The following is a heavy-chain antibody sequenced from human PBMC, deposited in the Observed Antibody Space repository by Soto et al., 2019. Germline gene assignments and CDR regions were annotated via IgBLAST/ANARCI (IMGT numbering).Heavy chain of an antibody. Sequence: QVQLVESGGGVVQPGTSLRLSCAASGFTFSDYGMHWVRQAPGKGLEWVAIMSYDGSNQYYADSVTGRFTISRDYSKNTLYLQMKSLRPEDTAVYYCAKALGELSPESYGHWGQGVLVTVSS. V-gene: IGHV3-30*18. CDR3: AKALGELSPESYGH. CDR1: GFTFSDYG. D-gene: IGHD3-16*02. CDR2: MSYDGSNQ. J-gene: IGHJ4*02.